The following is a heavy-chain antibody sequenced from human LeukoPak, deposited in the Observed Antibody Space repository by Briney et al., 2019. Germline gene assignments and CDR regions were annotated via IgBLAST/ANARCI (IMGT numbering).Heavy chain of an antibody. V-gene: IGHV6-1*01. CDR2: TYFRSRWYN. Sequence: SQTLSLTCAISGDSVSSINGAWNWIRQSPSRGLEWLGRTYFRSRWYNEFAESLKGRMTIDPDTSKNQFSLQLTSVTPEDTAVYYCARDLGNTGWYTFDYWGQGTLVNVSS. CDR1: GDSVSSINGA. CDR3: ARDLGNTGWYTFDY. J-gene: IGHJ4*02. D-gene: IGHD6-19*01.